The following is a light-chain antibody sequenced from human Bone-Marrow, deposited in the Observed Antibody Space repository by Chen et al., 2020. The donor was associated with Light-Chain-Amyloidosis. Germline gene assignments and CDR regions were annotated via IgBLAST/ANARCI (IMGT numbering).Light chain of an antibody. CDR2: DDS. CDR3: QVWDRSSDRPV. J-gene: IGLJ3*02. CDR1: NIGSTS. V-gene: IGLV3-21*02. Sequence: SYVLTHPSSVSVSPGQTATIACWGNNIGSTSVHWYQQTPGQSPPLVVYDDSDRPSGIPERLSGSNSGNTATLTISRVEAGDEADYYCQVWDRSSDRPVFGGGTKLTVL.